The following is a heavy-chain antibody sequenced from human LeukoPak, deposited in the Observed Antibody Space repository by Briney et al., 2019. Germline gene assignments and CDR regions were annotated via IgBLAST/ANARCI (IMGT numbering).Heavy chain of an antibody. CDR2: ISGSSGSK. CDR1: GFTFSSYA. J-gene: IGHJ5*02. Sequence: PGGSLRLSCAASGFTFSSYAMNWVRQAPGKGLEWVSGISGSSGSKYYADSVKGRFTISRDNSKNTVYLQMSSLRAEDTAVYYCAKDTSSGWPNWFDPWGQGTLVTVSS. V-gene: IGHV3-23*01. CDR3: AKDTSSGWPNWFDP. D-gene: IGHD6-19*01.